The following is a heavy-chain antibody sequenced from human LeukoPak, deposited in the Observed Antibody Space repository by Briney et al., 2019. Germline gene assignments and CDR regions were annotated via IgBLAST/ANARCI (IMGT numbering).Heavy chain of an antibody. CDR1: GFTFSNYE. CDR2: ISSSGSTI. CDR3: AMRYNWNFSHD. J-gene: IGHJ4*02. V-gene: IGHV3-48*03. D-gene: IGHD1-7*01. Sequence: GGSLRLSCVASGFTFSNYERNWVRQAPGKGLEWVSYISSSGSTIYYADSVKGRFTISRDNAKNSLFLQMNSLRAEDTAVYYCAMRYNWNFSHDWGQGTLVTVSS.